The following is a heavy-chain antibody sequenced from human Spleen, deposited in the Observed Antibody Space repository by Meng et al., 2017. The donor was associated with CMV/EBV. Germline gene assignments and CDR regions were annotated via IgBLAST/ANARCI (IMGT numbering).Heavy chain of an antibody. V-gene: IGHV1-18*04. CDR3: ARDTLKPGAVDYFYGMDV. CDR2: ISAYNGNT. CDR1: GYTFSIYG. J-gene: IGHJ6*02. Sequence: ASVKVSCKASGYTFSIYGITWVRQARGQGLEWMGWISAYNGNTNYAQKVQGRVTMTTDTSTRTAYMELRSLRFDDTAVYYCARDTLKPGAVDYFYGMDVWGQGTTVTVSS. D-gene: IGHD2-2*01.